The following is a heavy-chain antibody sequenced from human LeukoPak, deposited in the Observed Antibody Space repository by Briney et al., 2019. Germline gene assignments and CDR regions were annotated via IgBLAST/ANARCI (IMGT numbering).Heavy chain of an antibody. Sequence: SETQSLTCTVSAPSISGRNYFWAWIRQPPGKGPEWIGGISYSGTTYYNPSPKSRVTISVDTSKNQFSLKLTSLTAADTAVYYCARSTAAAGPTHNWFDPWGQGTLVTVSS. J-gene: IGHJ5*02. V-gene: IGHV4-39*01. D-gene: IGHD6-13*01. CDR2: ISYSGTT. CDR1: APSISGRNYF. CDR3: ARSTAAAGPTHNWFDP.